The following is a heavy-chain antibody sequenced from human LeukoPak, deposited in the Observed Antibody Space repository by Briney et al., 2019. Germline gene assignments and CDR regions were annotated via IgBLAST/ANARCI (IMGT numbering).Heavy chain of an antibody. CDR2: MNPNSGNT. Sequence: ASVKVSCKASGYTFTSYDINWVRQATGQGLEWRGWMNPNSGNTGYAQKFQGRVTMTRNTSISTAYMELSSLRSEDTAVYYCARSFVGSYASASNYWGQGTLVTVSS. CDR1: GYTFTSYD. CDR3: ARSFVGSYASASNY. V-gene: IGHV1-8*01. D-gene: IGHD1-26*01. J-gene: IGHJ4*02.